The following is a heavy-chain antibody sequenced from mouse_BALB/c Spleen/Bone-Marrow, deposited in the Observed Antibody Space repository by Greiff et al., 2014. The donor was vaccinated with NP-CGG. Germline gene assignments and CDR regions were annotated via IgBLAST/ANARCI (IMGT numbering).Heavy chain of an antibody. CDR1: GFNIKDYY. V-gene: IGHV14-1*02. D-gene: IGHD1-1*01. Sequence: EVQLQQSGAELVRPGALVKLSCKASGFNIKDYYIHWVKQRPEQGLEWIGWIDPENGNTIYDPKFQGKASITADTSSNTAYLQLSSLTSEDTAVYYCASYYGSSYDYFDYWGQGTTLTVSS. CDR3: ASYYGSSYDYFDY. J-gene: IGHJ2*01. CDR2: IDPENGNT.